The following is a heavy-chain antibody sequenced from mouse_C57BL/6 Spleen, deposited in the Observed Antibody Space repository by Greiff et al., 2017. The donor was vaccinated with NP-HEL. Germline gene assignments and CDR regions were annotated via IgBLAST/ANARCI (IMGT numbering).Heavy chain of an antibody. Sequence: VQLQQSGAELVKPGASVKLSCKASGYTFTEYTIHWVKQRSGQGLEWIGWFYPGSGSIKYNEKFKDKATLTADKSSSTVYMELSRLTSEDSAVYFCARHEEENYYGPLYFDYWGQGTTLTVSS. V-gene: IGHV1-62-2*01. CDR3: ARHEEENYYGPLYFDY. CDR2: FYPGSGSI. J-gene: IGHJ2*01. D-gene: IGHD1-1*01. CDR1: GYTFTEYT.